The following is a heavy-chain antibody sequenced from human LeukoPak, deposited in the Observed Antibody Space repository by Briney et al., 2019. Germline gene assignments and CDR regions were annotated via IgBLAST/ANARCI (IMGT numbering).Heavy chain of an antibody. CDR3: ATITYFDYIWGRFVS. D-gene: IGHD3-16*01. V-gene: IGHV3-23*01. CDR2: LSGGGEYT. J-gene: IGHJ4*02. CDR1: GVTFSSYA. Sequence: GGFLRLSCAASGVTFSSYAMSWVRQAPGKGLEWDSALSGGGEYTYSADSVKGRFTISRDNSKNMLYLQMNSLRVEDTAVYYCATITYFDYIWGRFVSWGQGALVTVSS.